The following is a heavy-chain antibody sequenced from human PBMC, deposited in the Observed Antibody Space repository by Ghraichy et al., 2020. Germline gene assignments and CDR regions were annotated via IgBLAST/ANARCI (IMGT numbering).Heavy chain of an antibody. J-gene: IGHJ5*02. CDR3: ARERSHTAMVRFKNNWFDP. V-gene: IGHV1-18*01. CDR2: ISAYNGNT. CDR1: GYTFTSYG. D-gene: IGHD5-18*01. Sequence: ASVKVSCKASGYTFTSYGINWVRQAPGQGLEWMGWISAYNGNTNYAQKLQGRVTMTTDTSTSTAYMELRSLRSDDTAVYYCARERSHTAMVRFKNNWFDPWGQGTLVTVSS.